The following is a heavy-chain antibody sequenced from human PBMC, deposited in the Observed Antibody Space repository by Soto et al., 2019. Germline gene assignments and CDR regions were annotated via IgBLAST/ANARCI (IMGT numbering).Heavy chain of an antibody. D-gene: IGHD1-26*01. CDR1: GFTFSNYA. J-gene: IGHJ4*02. CDR3: AQVFYSGNKGYFDF. CDR2: IAGSSGNT. Sequence: EVQVLESGGDLVQPGGSLRLSCAASGFTFSNYAMNWVRQAPGRGLEWVSLIAGSSGNTYYADSVKGRFTISRDNSKNTVYLQMNSLRAEDTAVYYCAQVFYSGNKGYFDFWGQGTLVTVSS. V-gene: IGHV3-23*01.